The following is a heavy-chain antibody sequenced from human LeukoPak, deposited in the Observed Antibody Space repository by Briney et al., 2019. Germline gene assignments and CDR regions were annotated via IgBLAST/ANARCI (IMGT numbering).Heavy chain of an antibody. Sequence: SETLSLTCTVSGGSTSRYYWSWIRQPPGQRLEWLGYIYYSGSTTYNPSLKSRLTMSLDTSKNQISLRLISLTAADTAVYYCARLPGIAAIWGQGTLVTVSS. J-gene: IGHJ4*02. V-gene: IGHV4-59*08. D-gene: IGHD6-13*01. CDR1: GGSTSRYY. CDR2: IYYSGST. CDR3: ARLPGIAAI.